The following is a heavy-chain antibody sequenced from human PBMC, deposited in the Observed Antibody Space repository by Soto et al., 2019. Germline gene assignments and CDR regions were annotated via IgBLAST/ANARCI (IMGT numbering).Heavy chain of an antibody. D-gene: IGHD2-15*01. CDR3: ARVQVVAASNWFDP. CDR1: GFTFSSHW. J-gene: IGHJ5*02. Sequence: GGSLRLSCAASGFTFSSHWMSWVRQAPGKGLEWLASIKQDGSEKHYVDSVKGRFTISRDNAKNSLYLQMNSLRAEDTAVYYCARVQVVAASNWFDPWGQGTLVTVSS. CDR2: IKQDGSEK. V-gene: IGHV3-7*01.